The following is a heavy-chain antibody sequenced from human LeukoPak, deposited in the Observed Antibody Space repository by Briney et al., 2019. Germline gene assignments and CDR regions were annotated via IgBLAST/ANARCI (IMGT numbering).Heavy chain of an antibody. CDR3: ARGYDQRGYYYYAMDV. D-gene: IGHD3-3*01. CDR2: ISSSSSTI. V-gene: IGHV3-48*01. J-gene: IGHJ6*02. Sequence: PGGSLRLSCAVSGFTFSSYSMNWVRQAPGKGLEWVSYISSSSSTIYYADSVKGRFTISRDNAKNSLNLQMNSLRAEDTAVYYCARGYDQRGYYYYAMDVWGQGTTVTVSS. CDR1: GFTFSSYS.